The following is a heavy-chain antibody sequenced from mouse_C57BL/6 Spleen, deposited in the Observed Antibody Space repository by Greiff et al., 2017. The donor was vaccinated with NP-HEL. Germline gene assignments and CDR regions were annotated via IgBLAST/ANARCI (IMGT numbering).Heavy chain of an antibody. J-gene: IGHJ2*01. Sequence: QVQLQQSGAELVKPGASVKMSCKASGYTFTSYWITWVKQRPGQGLEWIGDIYPGSGSTNYNEKFKSKATLTVDTSSSTAYMQLSSLTSEDSAVYYCARRPDYYGSSYPFDYWGQGTTLTVSS. V-gene: IGHV1-55*01. CDR1: GYTFTSYW. CDR3: ARRPDYYGSSYPFDY. D-gene: IGHD1-1*01. CDR2: IYPGSGST.